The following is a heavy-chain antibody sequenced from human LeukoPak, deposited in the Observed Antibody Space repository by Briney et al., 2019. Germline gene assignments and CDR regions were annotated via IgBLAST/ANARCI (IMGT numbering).Heavy chain of an antibody. CDR1: GFTFDDYA. CDR3: AKDIAWVYDSSGYFDY. J-gene: IGHJ4*02. Sequence: GRSLRLSCAASGFTFDDYAMHWVRQAPGKGLEWVSGISWNSGSIGYADSVKGRFTISRDNAKNSLYLQTNSLRAEDTALYYCAKDIAWVYDSSGYFDYWGLGTLVTVSS. D-gene: IGHD3-22*01. CDR2: ISWNSGSI. V-gene: IGHV3-9*01.